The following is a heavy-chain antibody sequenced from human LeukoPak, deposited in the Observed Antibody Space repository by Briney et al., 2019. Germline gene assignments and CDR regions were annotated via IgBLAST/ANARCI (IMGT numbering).Heavy chain of an antibody. CDR1: GFTPASS. CDR2: IVVASGHT. D-gene: IGHD5-24*01. Sequence: SVKVSCKASGFTPASSVQWVRQARGQRLEWIGWIVVASGHTNYAQKLQGRVTITRDMSTNTDYMELSSLRSEDTAVYYCVADHPNYDYWGQGTLITVSP. J-gene: IGHJ4*02. V-gene: IGHV1-58*01. CDR3: VADHPNYDY.